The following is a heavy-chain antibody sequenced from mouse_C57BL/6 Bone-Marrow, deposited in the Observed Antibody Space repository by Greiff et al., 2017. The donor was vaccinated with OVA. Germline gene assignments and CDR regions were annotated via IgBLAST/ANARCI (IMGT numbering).Heavy chain of an antibody. V-gene: IGHV5-17*01. CDR3: ARRKALDYPYYFDY. CDR1: GFTFSDYG. D-gene: IGHD2-4*01. J-gene: IGHJ2*01. CDR2: ISSGSSTI. Sequence: EVQLVESGGGLVKPGGSLKLSCAASGFTFSDYGMHWVRQAPEKGLEWVAYISSGSSTIYYADTVKGRFTISRDNAKNTLFLQMTSLRSEDTAMYYCARRKALDYPYYFDYWGQGTTLTVSS.